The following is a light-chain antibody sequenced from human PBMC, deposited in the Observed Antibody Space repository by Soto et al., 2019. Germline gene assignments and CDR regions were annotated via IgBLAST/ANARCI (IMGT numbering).Light chain of an antibody. CDR2: GNT. V-gene: IGLV1-40*01. CDR1: SSNIGAGYD. CDR3: QSYATSRSGSVV. Sequence: QSVLTQPPSVSGAPGQRVTISCTGSSSNIGAGYDVHWYQQVPGTAPKLLIYGNTNRPSGVPDRFSGSKSGTSASLAITGLQAEDEDEYYCQSYATSRSGSVVFGGGTKLTVL. J-gene: IGLJ2*01.